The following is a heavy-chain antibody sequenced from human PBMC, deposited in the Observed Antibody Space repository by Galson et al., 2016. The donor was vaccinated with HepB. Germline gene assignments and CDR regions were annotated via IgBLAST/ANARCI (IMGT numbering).Heavy chain of an antibody. CDR1: GFTFSNYA. CDR2: ISYDGSNK. V-gene: IGHV3-30-3*01. D-gene: IGHD4-17*01. J-gene: IGHJ4*02. CDR3: ARDPRRYGDRHFDY. Sequence: SLRLSCAASGFTFSNYAMHWVRQAPGKGLEWVAIISYDGSNKYYADSVKGRFTIFRDNSKNTLYLQMNILRAEDTAVYYCARDPRRYGDRHFDYWGQGTLVTVSS.